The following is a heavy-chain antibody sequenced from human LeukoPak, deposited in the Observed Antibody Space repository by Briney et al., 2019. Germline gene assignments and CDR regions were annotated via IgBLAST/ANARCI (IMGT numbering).Heavy chain of an antibody. V-gene: IGHV1-18*01. D-gene: IGHD2-2*01. J-gene: IGHJ4*02. CDR3: ARDGCGTSSTSCYDLDY. Sequence: GASVKVSCKASGYTFTSYGISWVRQAPGQGLEWMGWISAYNGNTNYAQKLQGRVTMTTDTSTSTAYMELRSLRSDDTAVYYCARDGCGTSSTSCYDLDYWGQGTLVTVSS. CDR2: ISAYNGNT. CDR1: GYTFTSYG.